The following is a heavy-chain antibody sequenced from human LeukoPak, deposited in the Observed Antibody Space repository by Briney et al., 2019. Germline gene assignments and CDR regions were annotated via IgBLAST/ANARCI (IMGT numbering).Heavy chain of an antibody. CDR1: GFTLDDYA. J-gene: IGHJ4*02. CDR3: AKDVARYGDYQYLDY. V-gene: IGHV3-9*01. CDR2: ISWNSGSI. D-gene: IGHD4-17*01. Sequence: GGSLRLSCAASGFTLDDYAMHWVRQAPGKGLEWVSGISWNSGSIGYADSVKGRFTISRDNAKNSLYLQMNSLRAEDTALYYCAKDVARYGDYQYLDYWGQGTLVTVSS.